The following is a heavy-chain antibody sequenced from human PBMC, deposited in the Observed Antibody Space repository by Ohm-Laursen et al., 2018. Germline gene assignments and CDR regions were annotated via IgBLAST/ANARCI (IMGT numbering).Heavy chain of an antibody. V-gene: IGHV1-18*01. Sequence: ASVKVSCKASGYTFTSYDINWVRQAPGQGLEWMGWISAYNGNTNYAQKLQGRVTMTTDTSTSTAYMELRSLRSDDTAVYYCARFDPIAVAGFSDYWGQGTLVTVSS. J-gene: IGHJ4*02. CDR3: ARFDPIAVAGFSDY. CDR1: GYTFTSYD. D-gene: IGHD6-19*01. CDR2: ISAYNGNT.